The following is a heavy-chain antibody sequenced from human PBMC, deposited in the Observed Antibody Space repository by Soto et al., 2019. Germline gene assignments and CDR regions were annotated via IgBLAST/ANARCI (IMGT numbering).Heavy chain of an antibody. CDR1: GGSFSGYY. V-gene: IGHV4-34*01. CDR3: ARDGLGDAFDI. D-gene: IGHD6-19*01. CDR2: INHSGST. J-gene: IGHJ3*02. Sequence: SETLSLTCAVYGGSFSGYYWSWIRQPPGKGLEWIGEINHSGSTNYNPSLKSRVTISVDTSKNQFSLKLSSVTAADTAVYYCARDGLGDAFDIWGQGTMVTVPS.